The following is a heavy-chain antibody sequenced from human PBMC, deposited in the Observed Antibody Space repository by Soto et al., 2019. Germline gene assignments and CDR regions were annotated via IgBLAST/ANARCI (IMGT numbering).Heavy chain of an antibody. Sequence: QVQLVQSGTEVKKPGASVRVSCKASGYTFIGYYIHWVRQAPGQGLEWMGWINSNIGATNYAQKFQGRVTMTRDTSINTADMELTRLTSDDTAVYFCARKLMKGGDDDAFDIWGQGTKVTVSS. CDR3: ARKLMKGGDDDAFDI. V-gene: IGHV1-2*02. J-gene: IGHJ3*02. CDR2: INSNIGAT. CDR1: GYTFIGYY. D-gene: IGHD3-16*01.